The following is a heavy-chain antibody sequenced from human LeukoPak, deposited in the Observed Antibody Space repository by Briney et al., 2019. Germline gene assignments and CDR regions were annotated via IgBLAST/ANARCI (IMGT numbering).Heavy chain of an antibody. J-gene: IGHJ4*02. CDR3: ARGLYASGSCNFDY. V-gene: IGHV3-30*14. CDR2: ISYDGRSK. Sequence: GGSLRLSCSASGFTFSNYAIHWVRQAPGKGLEWVAVISYDGRSKYYADSVKGRFTISRDNSKNTLYLQMNSLRAEDTAVYYCARGLYASGSCNFDYWGQGTLVTVSS. CDR1: GFTFSNYA. D-gene: IGHD3-10*01.